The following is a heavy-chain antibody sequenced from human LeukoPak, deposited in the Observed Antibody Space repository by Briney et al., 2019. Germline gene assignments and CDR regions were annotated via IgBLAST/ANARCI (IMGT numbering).Heavy chain of an antibody. V-gene: IGHV3-11*01. D-gene: IGHD5-24*01. J-gene: IGHJ4*02. CDR3: AGRDVYNSAF. CDR1: GFTFSGHY. Sequence: GGSLRLSCAASGFTFSGHYMSWVRQAPGKGLEWVSYITPSGSTIYYADSVKGRFTISRDNAKNSLYLQMNSLRAEDTAVYFCAGRDVYNSAFWGQGTLVTVSS. CDR2: ITPSGSTI.